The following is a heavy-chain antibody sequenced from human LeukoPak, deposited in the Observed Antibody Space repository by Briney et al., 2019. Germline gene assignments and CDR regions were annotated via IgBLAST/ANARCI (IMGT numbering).Heavy chain of an antibody. V-gene: IGHV4-31*03. CDR2: ITYSGNT. CDR3: ARIAYDALDSYYYGMDV. J-gene: IGHJ6*02. CDR1: GGSINSGDYY. D-gene: IGHD3-3*01. Sequence: KPSQTLSLTCSVSGGSINSGDYYWNWIRQHPGKGLEWIGYITYSGNTYYYPALNSRVTVSLDTSKTQFSLKLSSVTAADTAVYYRARIAYDALDSYYYGMDVWGQGTTVTVSS.